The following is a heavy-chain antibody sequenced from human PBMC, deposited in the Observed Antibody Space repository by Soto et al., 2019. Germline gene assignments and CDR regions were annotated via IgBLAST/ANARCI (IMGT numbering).Heavy chain of an antibody. CDR1: GGSISSGGYS. J-gene: IGHJ4*02. Sequence: ASETLSLTCAVSGGSISSGGYSWSWIRQPPGKGLEWIGYIYHSGSTYYNPSLKSRVTISVDRSKNQFSLKLSSVTAAATAVYYCARIARKYYFDYWGQGTLVPVSS. CDR2: IYHSGST. V-gene: IGHV4-30-2*01. CDR3: ARIARKYYFDY.